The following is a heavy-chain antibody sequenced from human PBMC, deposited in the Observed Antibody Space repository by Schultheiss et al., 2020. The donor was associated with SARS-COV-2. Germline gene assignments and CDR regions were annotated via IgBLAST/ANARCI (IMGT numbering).Heavy chain of an antibody. Sequence: SETPSLTCTVSGGSISSSSYYWGWIRQPPGKGLEWIGSIYYSGSTYYNPSLKSRVTISVDTSKNQFSLKLSSVTAADTAVYYCARDRGGAGTFDYWGQGTLVTVSS. CDR2: IYYSGST. CDR3: ARDRGGAGTFDY. V-gene: IGHV4-39*07. CDR1: GGSISSSSYY. J-gene: IGHJ4*02. D-gene: IGHD6-19*01.